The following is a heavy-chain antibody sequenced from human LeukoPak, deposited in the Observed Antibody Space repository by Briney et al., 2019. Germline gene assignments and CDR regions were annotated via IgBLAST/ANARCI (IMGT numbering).Heavy chain of an antibody. CDR2: IFFTGRT. V-gene: IGHV4-31*03. Sequence: SQTLSLTCTVSGGSVNSGAYYWSWIRQFPGKGLEWIGQIFFTGRTDYNPTLKSRLAISIDTSRGQFSLELSSVSAADTATYYCARYRGSGMDYWGQGILVTVSS. CDR3: ARYRGSGMDY. CDR1: GGSVNSGAYY. J-gene: IGHJ4*02. D-gene: IGHD3-10*01.